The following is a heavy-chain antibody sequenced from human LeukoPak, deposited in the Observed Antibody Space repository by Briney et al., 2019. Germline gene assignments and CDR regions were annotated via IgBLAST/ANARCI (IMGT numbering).Heavy chain of an antibody. CDR1: GGPISSSRYF. V-gene: IGHV4-39*01. CDR3: ARLSPYMGSGSSAFPDDF. CDR2: INYSGST. Sequence: SETLSLTCTVSGGPISSSRYFWGWIRQPPGKGLEWIGSINYSGSTYYNPSLKSRVTISVDTSKNQFSLKLSSVTAADTAVFYCARLSPYMGSGSSAFPDDFWGQGTLVTVSS. D-gene: IGHD3-10*01. J-gene: IGHJ4*02.